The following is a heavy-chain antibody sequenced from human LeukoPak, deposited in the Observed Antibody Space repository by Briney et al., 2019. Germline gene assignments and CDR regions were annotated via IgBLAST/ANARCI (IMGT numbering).Heavy chain of an antibody. CDR3: ARDFWGAYRVDYFGY. Sequence: GGSLRLSCVASGFTFSNYWMSWVRRAPGKGLEWVANIKQDGSETYYVDSVRGRFTISRDNAKKSLYLQMNSLRAEDTAVYYCARDFWGAYRVDYFGYWGQGTLVTVSS. D-gene: IGHD3-3*01. CDR1: GFTFSNYW. CDR2: IKQDGSET. V-gene: IGHV3-7*01. J-gene: IGHJ4*02.